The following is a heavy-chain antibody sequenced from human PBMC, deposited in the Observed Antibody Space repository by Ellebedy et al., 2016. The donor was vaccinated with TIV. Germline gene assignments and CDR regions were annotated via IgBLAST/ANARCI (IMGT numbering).Heavy chain of an antibody. CDR3: ARHSAGGSSHFEY. CDR2: IYPGDSDT. Sequence: PGGSLRLSCKGSGYSFTSYWIGWVRQMPGKGLEWMGIIYPGDSDTRYSPSFQGQVTISADKSISTAYLQWSSLKASDTAMYYCARHSAGGSSHFEYWGQGTLVTVSS. CDR1: GYSFTSYW. V-gene: IGHV5-51*01. J-gene: IGHJ4*02. D-gene: IGHD1-26*01.